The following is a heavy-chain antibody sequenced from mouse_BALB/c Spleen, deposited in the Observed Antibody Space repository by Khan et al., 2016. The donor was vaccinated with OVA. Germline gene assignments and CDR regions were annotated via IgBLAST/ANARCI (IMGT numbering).Heavy chain of an antibody. J-gene: IGHJ2*01. CDR1: GFIFSSYA. V-gene: IGHV5-9-3*01. D-gene: IGHD2-10*02. Sequence: EVELVESGGGLVKPGGSLKLSCAASGFIFSSYAMSWVRQTPEKRLEWVATITSGGSYTYYLDSVKGRFTISRDNAKSTLSLQMSSLRSEDTAMXYCARRPYGYWGQGTTLTVSS. CDR2: ITSGGSYT. CDR3: ARRPYGY.